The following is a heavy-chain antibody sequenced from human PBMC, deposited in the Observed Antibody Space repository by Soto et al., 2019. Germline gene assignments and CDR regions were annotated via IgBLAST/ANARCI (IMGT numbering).Heavy chain of an antibody. Sequence: SETLSLTCSVSGGSISSRSYYWGWIRQPPGKGLELIGNIYYSGSTNYNPSLKSRVTISVDTSKNQFSLKLSSVTAADTAVYYCARVGRGYCSSTSCYAKDYFDYWGQGTLVTVSS. CDR1: GGSISSRSYY. V-gene: IGHV4-39*07. D-gene: IGHD2-2*01. J-gene: IGHJ4*02. CDR3: ARVGRGYCSSTSCYAKDYFDY. CDR2: IYYSGST.